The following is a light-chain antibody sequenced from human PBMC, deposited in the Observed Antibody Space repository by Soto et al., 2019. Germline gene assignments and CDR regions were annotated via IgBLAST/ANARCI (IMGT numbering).Light chain of an antibody. J-gene: IGKJ1*01. V-gene: IGKV1-27*01. CDR3: QKYNSAPWT. Sequence: DLQMTQSPSSLSASVGDRVTITCRASQGISNYLAWYQQKPGEVPKLLIYAASTLQPGVPSRFSGSGSGTDFTLTISSLQPEDVATYYCQKYNSAPWTFGQGTKVEIK. CDR2: AAS. CDR1: QGISNY.